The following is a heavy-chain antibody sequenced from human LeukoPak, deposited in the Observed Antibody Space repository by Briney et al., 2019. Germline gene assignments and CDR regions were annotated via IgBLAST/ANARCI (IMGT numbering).Heavy chain of an antibody. CDR1: GFTFRSYA. D-gene: IGHD5-18*01. V-gene: IGHV3-23*01. Sequence: GGSPRLSCEASGFTFRSYAMTWVRQAPGKGLAWVSAISGSGAKTYYADSVEGRFTISRDDSRNTLYLQMNSLRAEDTAVYYCAGQLWHDYWGQGTLVTVSS. J-gene: IGHJ4*02. CDR3: AGQLWHDY. CDR2: ISGSGAKT.